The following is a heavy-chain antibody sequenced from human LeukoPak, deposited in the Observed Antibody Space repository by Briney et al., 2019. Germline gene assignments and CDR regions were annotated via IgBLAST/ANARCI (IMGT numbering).Heavy chain of an antibody. CDR2: IYTSGST. Sequence: SQTLSLTCTVSGGSISSGSYYWSWIRQPAGKGLEWIGRIYTSGSTNYNPSLKIRVTISVDTSKNQFSLKLRSVTAPDTAVYYCARQYRPDPFDYYYGMDVWGQGTTVTVSS. CDR1: GGSISSGSYY. D-gene: IGHD1-14*01. V-gene: IGHV4-61*02. J-gene: IGHJ6*02. CDR3: ARQYRPDPFDYYYGMDV.